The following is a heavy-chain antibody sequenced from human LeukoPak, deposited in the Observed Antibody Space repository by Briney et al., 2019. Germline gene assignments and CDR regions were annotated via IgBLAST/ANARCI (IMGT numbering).Heavy chain of an antibody. D-gene: IGHD6-13*01. Sequence: SETLSLTCTVSGGSISSSSYYWGWIRQPPGKGLEWIGSIYYSGSTNYNPSLKSRVTISVDTSKNQFSLKLSSVTAADTAVYYCAREEGQQLSNWFDPWGQGTLVTVSS. CDR2: IYYSGST. J-gene: IGHJ5*02. CDR1: GGSISSSSYY. V-gene: IGHV4-39*07. CDR3: AREEGQQLSNWFDP.